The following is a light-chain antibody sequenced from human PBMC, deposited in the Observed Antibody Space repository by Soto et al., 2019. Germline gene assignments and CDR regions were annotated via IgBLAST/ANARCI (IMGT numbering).Light chain of an antibody. CDR2: ETS. CDR1: QDISNH. J-gene: IGKJ4*01. V-gene: IGKV1-33*01. Sequence: DIQMTQSPSSLSASVGDRVTITCQASQDISNHLNWYQQKPGKAPKILIYETSNLETGVPSRFSGSGSGTDFTFTISSLQPEDIATYYCQQYDNFPLTFGGGTKVEVK. CDR3: QQYDNFPLT.